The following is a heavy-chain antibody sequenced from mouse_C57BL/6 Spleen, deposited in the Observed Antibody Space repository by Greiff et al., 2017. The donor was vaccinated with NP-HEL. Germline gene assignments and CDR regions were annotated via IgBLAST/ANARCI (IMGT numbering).Heavy chain of an antibody. J-gene: IGHJ3*01. CDR3: ASGASSGWFAY. V-gene: IGHV1-69*01. CDR1: GYTFTSYW. CDR2: LDPSDSYT. Sequence: QVQLQQPGAELVMPGASVKLSCKASGYTFTSYWMHWVKQRPGQGLEWIGELDPSDSYTNYNQKFKGKSTLTVDKSSSTAYMQLSSLTSEDSAVYYCASGASSGWFAYWGQGTLVTVSA. D-gene: IGHD3-2*02.